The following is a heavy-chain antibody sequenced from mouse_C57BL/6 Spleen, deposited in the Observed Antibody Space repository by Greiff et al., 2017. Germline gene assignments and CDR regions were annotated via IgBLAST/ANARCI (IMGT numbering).Heavy chain of an antibody. CDR3: ARGLLLHEDYAMAY. V-gene: IGHV1-39*01. CDR2: INPNYGTT. D-gene: IGHD1-1*01. J-gene: IGHJ4*01. Sequence: VQLQQSGPELVKPGASVKISCKASGYSFTDYNMNWVKQSNGKSLEWIGVINPNYGTTSYNQKFKGKATFTVDQSSSTTYMQLNSLTSEDSAVYYCARGLLLHEDYAMAYWGQGTSVTVSS. CDR1: GYSFTDYN.